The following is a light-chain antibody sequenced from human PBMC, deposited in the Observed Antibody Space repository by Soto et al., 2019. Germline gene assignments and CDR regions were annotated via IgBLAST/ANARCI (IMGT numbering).Light chain of an antibody. J-gene: IGKJ4*01. Sequence: DIQMTQSPSSLSASVGDRVTITCRASQSISSYLHWYQQKPGKAPKLLIYAASSLQSGVPSRFSGRGSGTNFPSTLSSLQPEDFATYYCQRSFSTPLTFGGGTKVEIK. V-gene: IGKV1-39*01. CDR2: AAS. CDR3: QRSFSTPLT. CDR1: QSISSY.